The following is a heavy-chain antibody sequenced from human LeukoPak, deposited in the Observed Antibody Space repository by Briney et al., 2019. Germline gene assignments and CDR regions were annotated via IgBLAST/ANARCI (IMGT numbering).Heavy chain of an antibody. CDR2: ISGSGSGGST. Sequence: GGSLRLSCAASGFTFSSSAMSWVRQAPGKGLEWVSSISGSGSGGSTYYADSVKGRFTISRDNSKNTLYLQMNSLRAEDTAVYYCAKDQADCSSTSCYERGFDYWGQGTLVTVSS. V-gene: IGHV3-23*01. CDR3: AKDQADCSSTSCYERGFDY. D-gene: IGHD2-2*01. J-gene: IGHJ4*02. CDR1: GFTFSSSA.